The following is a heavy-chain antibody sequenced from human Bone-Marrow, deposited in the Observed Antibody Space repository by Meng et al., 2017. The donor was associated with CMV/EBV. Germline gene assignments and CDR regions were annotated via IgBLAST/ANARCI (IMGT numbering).Heavy chain of an antibody. V-gene: IGHV1-2*02. CDR3: ATDMVPYYYYGMDR. D-gene: IGHD6-13*01. J-gene: IGHJ6*02. CDR2: INPNSGGT. CDR1: GYTFTGYY. Sequence: ASVLVSCKASGYTFTGYYMHWVRQAPGQGLEWMGWINPNSGGTNYAQKFQGRVTMTRDTSISTAYMELSRLRSDDTAVYYCATDMVPYYYYGMDRWGQGTTVTVSS.